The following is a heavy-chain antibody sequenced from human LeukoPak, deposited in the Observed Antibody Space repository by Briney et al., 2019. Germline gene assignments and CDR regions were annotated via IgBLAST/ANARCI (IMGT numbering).Heavy chain of an antibody. J-gene: IGHJ4*02. CDR2: FYYSGST. Sequence: SESLSLTCTVSGGSISSSSYYWGWIRQPPGKGLEWIGSFYYSGSTYYNPSLKSRVTMSVDTSKNQFSLKLSSVTAADTAVYYCSAYYYDTSAAYYFDYWGQGTLVIVSS. CDR3: SAYYYDTSAAYYFDY. CDR1: GGSISSSSYY. V-gene: IGHV4-39*01. D-gene: IGHD3-22*01.